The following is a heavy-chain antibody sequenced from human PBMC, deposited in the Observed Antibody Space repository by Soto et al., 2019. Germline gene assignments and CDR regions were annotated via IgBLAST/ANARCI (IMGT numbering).Heavy chain of an antibody. D-gene: IGHD6-19*01. Sequence: QVQLVQSGAEVKKPGSSVKVSCKASGGTFSSYAISWVRQAPGQGLEWMGGIIPIFGTANYAQKFQGRVTITADESTSTAYMELSSLRSEDTAVYYCARFGRKARGSSGWYYWFDPWGQGTLVTVSS. CDR3: ARFGRKARGSSGWYYWFDP. CDR1: GGTFSSYA. CDR2: IIPIFGTA. V-gene: IGHV1-69*01. J-gene: IGHJ5*02.